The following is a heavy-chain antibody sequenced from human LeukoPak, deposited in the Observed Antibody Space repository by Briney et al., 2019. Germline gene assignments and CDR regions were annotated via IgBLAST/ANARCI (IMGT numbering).Heavy chain of an antibody. CDR2: ITGSGGNT. CDR1: GFIFSSYS. J-gene: IGHJ6*02. Sequence: GGSLRLSCAASGFIFSSYSMSWVRQAPGKGLEWVSVITGSGGNTYYADSVKGRFTISKDNSKNTVYLQMNSLRAEDTAVYYCARAWNPFRPNYYYYYGMDVWGQGTTVTVSS. V-gene: IGHV3-23*01. CDR3: ARAWNPFRPNYYYYYGMDV. D-gene: IGHD1-1*01.